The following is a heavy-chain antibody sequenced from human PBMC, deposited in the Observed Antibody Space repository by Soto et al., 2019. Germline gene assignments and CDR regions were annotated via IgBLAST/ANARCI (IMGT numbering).Heavy chain of an antibody. D-gene: IGHD7-27*01. CDR3: AKEHWGSFDF. CDR1: GYPITQYI. Sequence: SETLSLTCTVSGYPITQYIWNWIRQSPGRGLEWIGYITYSGTTLYNPSLKSRITISRDTSKNQYSLQLTSVAAADTAIYYCAKEHWGSFDFWGRGALVTVSS. CDR2: ITYSGTT. J-gene: IGHJ4*02. V-gene: IGHV4-59*01.